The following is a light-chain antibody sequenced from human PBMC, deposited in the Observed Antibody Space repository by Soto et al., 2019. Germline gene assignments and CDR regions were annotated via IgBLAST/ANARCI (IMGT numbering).Light chain of an antibody. V-gene: IGKV3-20*01. CDR2: GAS. CDR3: QQYGSSPGT. CDR1: QSVSRSY. Sequence: GERARLSWCASQSVSRSYLAWYQHKPGQAPRLLIYGASSRATGIPDRFSGSGSGTDFTLTIGRLEPEDFAVYYCQQYGSSPGTFGQGTKVDI. J-gene: IGKJ1*01.